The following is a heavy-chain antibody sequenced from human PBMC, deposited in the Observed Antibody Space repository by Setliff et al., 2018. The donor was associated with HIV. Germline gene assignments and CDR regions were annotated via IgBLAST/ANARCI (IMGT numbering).Heavy chain of an antibody. CDR2: IYHSGST. CDR3: ARHYPRSDDAFDI. J-gene: IGHJ3*02. D-gene: IGHD6-19*01. CDR1: GGSISSGGYF. Sequence: SETLSLTCTVSGGSISSGGYFWSWIRQLPGKGLEWIGHIYHSGSTNYNPSLESRLTISVDTSKNQFSLKLSSVTAADTAVYYCARHYPRSDDAFDIWGQRTMVTVS. V-gene: IGHV4-61*08.